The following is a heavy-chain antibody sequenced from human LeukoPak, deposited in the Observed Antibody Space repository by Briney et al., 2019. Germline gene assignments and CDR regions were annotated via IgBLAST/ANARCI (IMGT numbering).Heavy chain of an antibody. Sequence: ASVKVSCKASGYTFTSYDINWVRQATGQGLEWMGWMNPNSGNTGYAQKFQGRVTMTRNTSISTAYMELSSLRSEDTAVYYCARNLHYDFWSGYSNWFDPWGQGTLVTVSS. V-gene: IGHV1-8*01. CDR3: ARNLHYDFWSGYSNWFDP. D-gene: IGHD3-3*01. CDR1: GYTFTSYD. J-gene: IGHJ5*02. CDR2: MNPNSGNT.